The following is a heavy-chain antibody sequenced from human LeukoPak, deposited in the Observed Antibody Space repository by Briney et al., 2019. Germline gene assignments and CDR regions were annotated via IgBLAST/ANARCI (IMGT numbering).Heavy chain of an antibody. V-gene: IGHV3-7*01. CDR3: ARDGRAWYY. J-gene: IGHJ4*02. CDR1: GFTFSSYW. D-gene: IGHD1-14*01. Sequence: GGSLRLSCGASGFTFSSYWMSWVRQAPGKGLEWVANIKQDGSEKYYVDSVKGRFTVSRDNAKNSLYLQMNSLRAEDTAVYYCARDGRAWYYWGQGTLVTVSS. CDR2: IKQDGSEK.